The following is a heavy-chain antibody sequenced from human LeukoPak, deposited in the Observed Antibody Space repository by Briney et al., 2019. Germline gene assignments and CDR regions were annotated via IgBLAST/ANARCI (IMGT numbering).Heavy chain of an antibody. CDR2: ISSDGSNT. D-gene: IGHD2/OR15-2a*01. CDR1: GFTFSSNW. V-gene: IGHV3-74*01. J-gene: IGHJ4*02. CDR3: ASRIFGSSPFDY. Sequence: PGGSLRLSCAASGFTFSSNWMHWVRQAPGKGLVWVSRISSDGSNTNYADSVKGRFTISRDNAKNTLYLQMDSLTAEDTAVYYCASRIFGSSPFDYWGQGTLVTVSS.